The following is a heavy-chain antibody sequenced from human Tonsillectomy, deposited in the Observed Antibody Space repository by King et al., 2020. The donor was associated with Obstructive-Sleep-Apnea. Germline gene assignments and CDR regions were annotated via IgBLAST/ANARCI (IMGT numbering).Heavy chain of an antibody. CDR2: ISYDGSNK. D-gene: IGHD2-2*01. V-gene: IGHV3-30*04. Sequence: VQLVESGGGVVQPGRSLRLSCAASGFTFSSYAMHWVRQAPGKGLEWVAVISYDGSNKYYAASVKGRFTISRDNSKNTLYLQMNSLRAEETVVYYCARDWYCSSTSCYAPFDPWGQGTLVTVSS. J-gene: IGHJ5*02. CDR3: ARDWYCSSTSCYAPFDP. CDR1: GFTFSSYA.